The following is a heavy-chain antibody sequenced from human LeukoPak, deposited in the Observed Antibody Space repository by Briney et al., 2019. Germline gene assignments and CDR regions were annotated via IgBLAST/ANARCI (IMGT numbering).Heavy chain of an antibody. CDR2: VNPSGGST. Sequence: ASVKVSCKASGYTFTSYYMHWVRQAPGQGLEWMGIVNPSGGSTSYAQKFQGRVTMTRDTSTSTVYMELSSLRSEDTAVYYCAREGIAARMGDYWGQGTLVTVSS. V-gene: IGHV1-46*01. J-gene: IGHJ4*02. CDR3: AREGIAARMGDY. CDR1: GYTFTSYY. D-gene: IGHD6-6*01.